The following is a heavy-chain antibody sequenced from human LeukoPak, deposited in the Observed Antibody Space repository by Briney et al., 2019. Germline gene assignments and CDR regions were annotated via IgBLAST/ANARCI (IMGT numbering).Heavy chain of an antibody. CDR3: ARDRSYYDSSGYYYEMDY. V-gene: IGHV4-31*03. Sequence: SETLSLTCTVSGGSISRSGYYWSWIRQHPGKGPEWIGYIYYSGSTYYNPSLKSRVTISVDTSKNQFSLKLSSVTAADTAVYYCARDRSYYDSSGYYYEMDYWGQGTLVTVSS. J-gene: IGHJ4*02. D-gene: IGHD3-22*01. CDR1: GGSISRSGYY. CDR2: IYYSGST.